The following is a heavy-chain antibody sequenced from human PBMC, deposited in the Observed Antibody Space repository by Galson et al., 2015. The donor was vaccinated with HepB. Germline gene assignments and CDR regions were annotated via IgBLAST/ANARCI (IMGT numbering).Heavy chain of an antibody. J-gene: IGHJ5*02. CDR2: ISYDGSNK. D-gene: IGHD3-10*01. CDR1: GFTFSSYG. Sequence: SLRLSCAASGFTFSSYGMHWVRQAPGKGLEWVAVISYDGSNKYYADSVKGRFTISRDNSKNTLYLQMNSLRAEDTAVYYCAKDQGYGSGSYAGWFDPWGQGTRVTVSS. CDR3: AKDQGYGSGSYAGWFDP. V-gene: IGHV3-30*18.